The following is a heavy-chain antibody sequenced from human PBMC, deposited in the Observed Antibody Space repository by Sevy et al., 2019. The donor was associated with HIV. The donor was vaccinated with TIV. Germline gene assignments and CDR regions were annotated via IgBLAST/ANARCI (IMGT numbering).Heavy chain of an antibody. V-gene: IGHV3-23*01. J-gene: IGHJ3*02. CDR2: ISGSSGTT. Sequence: GGSPRLSCAASGLTFSNYVMSWVRQAPGKGLEWLSVISGSSGTTYAAESVKGRFTISRDNSKNTLYLHMSSLGAEDTAVYYCARNLSPSGAFHIWGQGTRVTVSS. CDR1: GLTFSNYV. D-gene: IGHD6-25*01. CDR3: ARNLSPSGAFHI.